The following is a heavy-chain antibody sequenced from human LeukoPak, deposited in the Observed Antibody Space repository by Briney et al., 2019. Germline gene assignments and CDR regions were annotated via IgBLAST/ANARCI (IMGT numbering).Heavy chain of an antibody. J-gene: IGHJ3*01. D-gene: IGHD1-14*01. CDR1: GFTFSSYA. CDR2: ISGSGGST. Sequence: GSLRLSCAASGFTFSSYAMSWVRQAPGKGLEWVSAISGSGGSTYYADSVKGRFTISRDNARNTLSLQMNSLTIEDTAVYYCVVVVEPPDSDGFDVWGQGTMITVSS. V-gene: IGHV3-23*01. CDR3: VVVVEPPDSDGFDV.